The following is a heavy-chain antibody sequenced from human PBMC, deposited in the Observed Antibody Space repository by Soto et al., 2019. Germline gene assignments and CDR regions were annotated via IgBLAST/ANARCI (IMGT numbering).Heavy chain of an antibody. J-gene: IGHJ5*02. CDR3: ARGHSSSAGRGNDDWFDP. Sequence: QVLLQQWGAGLLKPSETLSLTCAVYGGSFSGYYWSWIRQPPGKGLEWIGEINHSGSTSYNPSLKSRGTISVDTSKNQFSLKLSSVTAADTAVYYCARGHSSSAGRGNDDWFDPWGQGTLVTVSS. D-gene: IGHD6-25*01. V-gene: IGHV4-34*02. CDR1: GGSFSGYY. CDR2: INHSGST.